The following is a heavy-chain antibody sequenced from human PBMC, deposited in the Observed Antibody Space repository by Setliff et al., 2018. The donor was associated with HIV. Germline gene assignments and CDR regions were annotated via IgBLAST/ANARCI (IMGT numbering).Heavy chain of an antibody. D-gene: IGHD6-19*01. Sequence: PSETLSLTCTVSGGSVSSGSYYWSWIRQPPGKGLEWIGYIYYSGSTKHNPSLKSRVTISVDTSKKQFSLKLGSVTAADTAVYYCARQLAVADYFDYWGQGTLVTVSS. CDR3: ARQLAVADYFDY. CDR1: GGSVSSGSYY. CDR2: IYYSGST. V-gene: IGHV4-61*01. J-gene: IGHJ4*02.